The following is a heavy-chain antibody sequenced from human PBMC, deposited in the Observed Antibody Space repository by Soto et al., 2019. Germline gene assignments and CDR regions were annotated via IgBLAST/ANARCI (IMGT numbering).Heavy chain of an antibody. CDR1: GFTFSSYG. V-gene: IGHV3-33*01. Sequence: QVELVESGGGVVQPGRSLRLSCAASGFTFSSYGMHWVRQAPGKGLEWVAVVWYGGTNKNYADSVKGRFTISRDNSKNTLYLQMNSLRAEDTAVYYCVRGTSTSPDYWGQGTLVTVSS. J-gene: IGHJ4*02. CDR2: VWYGGTNK. CDR3: VRGTSTSPDY. D-gene: IGHD2-2*01.